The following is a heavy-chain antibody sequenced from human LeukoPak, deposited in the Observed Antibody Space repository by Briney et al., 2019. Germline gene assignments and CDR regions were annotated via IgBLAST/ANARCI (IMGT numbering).Heavy chain of an antibody. J-gene: IGHJ3*02. CDR2: ISYDGSNK. CDR1: GFTFSSYA. V-gene: IGHV3-30*04. Sequence: PGRSLRLSCAASGFTFSSYAMHWVRQAPGKGLEWVAVISYDGSNKYYADSVKGRFTISRGNSKNTLYLQMNSLRAEDTAVYYCARDPRDDAFDIWGQGTMVTVSS. CDR3: ARDPRDDAFDI.